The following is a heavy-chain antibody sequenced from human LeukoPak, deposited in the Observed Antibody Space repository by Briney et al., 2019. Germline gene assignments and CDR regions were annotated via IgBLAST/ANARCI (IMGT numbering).Heavy chain of an antibody. CDR1: GFTFSSYA. V-gene: IGHV3-30-3*01. J-gene: IGHJ6*02. D-gene: IGHD6-19*01. CDR3: ARPYSSGWTYYYYYGMDV. CDR2: ISYDGSNK. Sequence: PGGSLRLSCAASGFTFSSYAMHWVRRAPGKGLEWVAVISYDGSNKYYADSVKGRFTISRDNSKNTLYLQMNSLRAEDTAVYYCARPYSSGWTYYYYYGMDVWGQGTTVTVSS.